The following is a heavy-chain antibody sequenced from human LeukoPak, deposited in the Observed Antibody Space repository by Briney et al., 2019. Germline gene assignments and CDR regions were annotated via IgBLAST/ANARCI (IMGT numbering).Heavy chain of an antibody. CDR2: IYHSGST. J-gene: IGHJ4*02. V-gene: IGHV4-34*01. CDR3: ARDAGSVVVAGSL. D-gene: IGHD2-15*01. CDR1: GGSFSGYY. Sequence: SETLSLTCAVYGGSFSGYYWSWIRQPPGKGLEWIGEIYHSGSTNYNPSLQSRVTISVDESKNQFSLKLSSVTAADTAVYYCARDAGSVVVAGSLWGQGTLVTVSS.